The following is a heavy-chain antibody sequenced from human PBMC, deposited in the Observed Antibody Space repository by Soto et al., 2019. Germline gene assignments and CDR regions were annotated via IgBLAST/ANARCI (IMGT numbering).Heavy chain of an antibody. CDR2: ISYDGSNK. Sequence: PGGSLRLSCAASGFTFSSYAMHWVRQAPGKGLEWVAVISYDGSNKYYADSVKGRFTISRVNSKNTLYLQMNSLRAEDTAVYYCASRDYGGNPTGMDVWGQGTTVTVSS. V-gene: IGHV3-30-3*01. CDR3: ASRDYGGNPTGMDV. CDR1: GFTFSSYA. D-gene: IGHD4-17*01. J-gene: IGHJ6*02.